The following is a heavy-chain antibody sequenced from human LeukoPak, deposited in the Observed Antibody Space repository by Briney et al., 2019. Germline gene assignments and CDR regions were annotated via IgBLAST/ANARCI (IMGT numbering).Heavy chain of an antibody. V-gene: IGHV3-30*01. CDR2: ISYDGSNK. CDR3: ARGPLWFNY. J-gene: IGHJ4*02. Sequence: GGSLRLSCAASGFTFSSYAMHWVRQAPGKGLEWVAVISYDGSNKYYADSVKGRFTISRDNSKNTLYLQMNSLRAEDTAVYYCARGPLWFNYWGQGTLVTVSS. D-gene: IGHD5-18*01. CDR1: GFTFSSYA.